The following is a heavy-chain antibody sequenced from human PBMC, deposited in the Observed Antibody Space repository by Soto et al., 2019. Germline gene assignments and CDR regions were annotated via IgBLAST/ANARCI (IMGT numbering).Heavy chain of an antibody. CDR2: TIPVFNTA. J-gene: IGHJ3*02. V-gene: IGHV1-69*06. CDR1: GGTLSDHG. Sequence: QVQLEQSGAEVKKPGSSVKVSCKAAGGTLSDHGVAWLRQAPGQGLEWMGGTIPVFNTAKYAQKFQGRVTVTADKFTNIAYKELSSLRSEDTALYFWARGVYGSGNYYTGPSAFDIWGQGTMVIVSS. CDR3: ARGVYGSGNYYTGPSAFDI. D-gene: IGHD3-10*01.